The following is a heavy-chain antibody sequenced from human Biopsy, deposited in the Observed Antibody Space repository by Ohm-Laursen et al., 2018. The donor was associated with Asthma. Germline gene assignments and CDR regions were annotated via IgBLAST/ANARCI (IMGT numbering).Heavy chain of an antibody. CDR3: ARHWDWGSFFDY. J-gene: IGHJ4*02. CDR2: ISYTGSA. Sequence: GTLSLTCSVSGGSMRSSSYYWGWIRQPPGKGLEWMGSISYTGSAYHNPSLKSRVTISVDTSKNHFSLELSSVTAADTAVYYCARHWDWGSFFDYWGQGTPVTVSS. D-gene: IGHD7-27*01. V-gene: IGHV4-39*01. CDR1: GGSMRSSSYY.